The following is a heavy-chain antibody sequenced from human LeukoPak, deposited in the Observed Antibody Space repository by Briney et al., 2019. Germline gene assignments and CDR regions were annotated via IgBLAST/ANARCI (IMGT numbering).Heavy chain of an antibody. V-gene: IGHV4-59*12. CDR3: ARGYLVLRFLEWSIDRFDY. CDR2: IYYSGST. Sequence: SETLSLTCTVSGGSISSYYWNWIRQPPGKGLEWTGYIYYSGSTNYNPSLKSRVTISVDTSKNQFSLKLSSVTAADTAVYYCARGYLVLRFLEWSIDRFDYWGQGTLVTVSS. D-gene: IGHD3-3*01. CDR1: GGSISSYY. J-gene: IGHJ4*02.